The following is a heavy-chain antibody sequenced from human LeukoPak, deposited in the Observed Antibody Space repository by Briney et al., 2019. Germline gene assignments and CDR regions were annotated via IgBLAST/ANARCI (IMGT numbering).Heavy chain of an antibody. J-gene: IGHJ6*04. V-gene: IGHV3-30*18. CDR1: GFTFSSYG. CDR3: AKSPSGYDILTGYLAAGGMDV. D-gene: IGHD3-9*01. CDR2: ISYDGSNK. Sequence: GGSLRLSCAASGFTFSSYGMHWVRRAPGKGLEWVAVISYDGSNKYYADSVKGRFTISRDNSKNTLYLQMNSLRAEDTAVYYCAKSPSGYDILTGYLAAGGMDVWGKGTTVTVSS.